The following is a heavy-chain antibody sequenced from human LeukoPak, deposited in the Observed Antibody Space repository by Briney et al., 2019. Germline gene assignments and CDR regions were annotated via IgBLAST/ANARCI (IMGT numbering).Heavy chain of an antibody. Sequence: PSETLSLTCAVYGGSFSGDFWSWIRQSPAKGLEWIGEINHGGRTDYNPSLKSRVTISVDTSKNQFSLKLGSVTAADTAVYFCARGFRGPNFDHWGQGTLVTVSS. CDR3: ARGFRGPNFDH. V-gene: IGHV4-34*01. CDR1: GGSFSGDF. CDR2: INHGGRT. J-gene: IGHJ4*02. D-gene: IGHD3-10*01.